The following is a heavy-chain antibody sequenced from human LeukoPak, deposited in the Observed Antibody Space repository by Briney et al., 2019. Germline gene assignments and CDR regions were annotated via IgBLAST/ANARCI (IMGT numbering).Heavy chain of an antibody. V-gene: IGHV3-11*06. CDR3: TRRKSGSGSYCVDS. CDR1: GFTFSDYY. Sequence: GGSLRLSCAASGFTFSDYYMSWIRQAPGKGLEWVSYISSSSSNRNYADSVKGRFTISRDNAKNSLDLQMNSLRAEDTAVYYCTRRKSGSGSYCVDSWGQGTLVTVSS. J-gene: IGHJ4*02. D-gene: IGHD3-10*01. CDR2: ISSSSSNR.